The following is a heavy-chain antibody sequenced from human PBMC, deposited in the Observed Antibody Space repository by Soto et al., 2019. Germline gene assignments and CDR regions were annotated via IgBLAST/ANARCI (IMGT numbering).Heavy chain of an antibody. Sequence: GGSLRLSCAASGFTFSSYAMSWVRQAPGKGLEWVSAISGSGGSTYYADSVKGRFTISIDNSKNTLYLQMNSLRAEDTAVYYCAKDRVIAARPEDAFDIWGQGTMVTVSS. CDR3: AKDRVIAARPEDAFDI. CDR1: GFTFSSYA. V-gene: IGHV3-23*01. D-gene: IGHD6-6*01. J-gene: IGHJ3*02. CDR2: ISGSGGST.